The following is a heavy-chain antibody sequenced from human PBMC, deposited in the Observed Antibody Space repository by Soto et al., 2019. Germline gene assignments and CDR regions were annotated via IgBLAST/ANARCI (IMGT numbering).Heavy chain of an antibody. Sequence: QITLKESGPTLVKPTQTLTLTCTFSGFSLSTSGVGVGWIRQPPGKALEWLALIYWDDDKRYSPSLKSRLTITQDTSKNQVVLTMTNLDPVDTATYYCAHVVTRLWYFDLWGRGTLVTVSS. J-gene: IGHJ2*01. D-gene: IGHD2-21*02. CDR2: IYWDDDK. CDR1: GFSLSTSGVG. V-gene: IGHV2-5*02. CDR3: AHVVTRLWYFDL.